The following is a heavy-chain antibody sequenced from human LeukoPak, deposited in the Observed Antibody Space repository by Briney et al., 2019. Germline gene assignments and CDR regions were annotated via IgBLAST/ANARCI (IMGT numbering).Heavy chain of an antibody. Sequence: SETLSLTCAVYGGSFSGYLWSWLRQPPGKGLEWVGEINYNGEITNYNPSLKSRVTISIDKSKDQFSLKLTSVTAADTAVYYCTRSGLTGMRKYPRADYYYYGMDAWGQGTAVTVSS. CDR3: TRSGLTGMRKYPRADYYYYGMDA. CDR2: INYNGEIT. J-gene: IGHJ6*02. V-gene: IGHV4-34*01. D-gene: IGHD1-14*01. CDR1: GGSFSGYL.